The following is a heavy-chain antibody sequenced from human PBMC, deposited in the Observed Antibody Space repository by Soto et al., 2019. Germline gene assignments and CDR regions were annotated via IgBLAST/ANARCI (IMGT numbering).Heavy chain of an antibody. J-gene: IGHJ6*03. D-gene: IGHD2-2*01. Sequence: GGSLRLSCAASGFTFSSYEMNWVRQAPGKGLEWVSYISSSGSTIYYADSVKGRFTISRDNAKNSLYLQMNSLRAEDTAVYYCARDCSTSCYDYYYYYMDVWGKWTTVTVSS. CDR3: ARDCSTSCYDYYYYYMDV. CDR1: GFTFSSYE. V-gene: IGHV3-48*03. CDR2: ISSSGSTI.